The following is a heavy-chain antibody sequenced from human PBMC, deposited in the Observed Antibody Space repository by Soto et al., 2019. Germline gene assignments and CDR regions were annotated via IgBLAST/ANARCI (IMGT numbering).Heavy chain of an antibody. V-gene: IGHV3-30*18. CDR3: AKEVSRQLLLGWFDP. CDR2: ISYNGGNE. Sequence: QVQLVESGGGVVQPGRSLRLSCAASGFTFNSYGMHWVRQAPGKGLEWVAVISYNGGNEYYADSVKGRFTISRDNSKNTLYLQMNSLRAEDTAVYYCAKEVSRQLLLGWFDPWGQGTLVTVSS. J-gene: IGHJ5*02. CDR1: GFTFNSYG. D-gene: IGHD2-15*01.